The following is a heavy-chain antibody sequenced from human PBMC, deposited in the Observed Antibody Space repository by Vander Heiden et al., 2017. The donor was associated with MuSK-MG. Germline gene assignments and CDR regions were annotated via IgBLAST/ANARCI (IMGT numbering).Heavy chain of an antibody. D-gene: IGHD3-16*01. CDR1: GYSISSGYY. CDR3: ERHLNIWGEAFDI. V-gene: IGHV4-38-2*01. J-gene: IGHJ3*02. Sequence: QVQLQESGPGLVKPSETLSLSCAVSGYSISSGYYWGWIRQPPGKGLEWIGTIYHSGSTYYNSSLRSRVTISVDTSKNQFSLNLISVTAADTAFYYCERHLNIWGEAFDIWGQGTMVTVSS. CDR2: IYHSGST.